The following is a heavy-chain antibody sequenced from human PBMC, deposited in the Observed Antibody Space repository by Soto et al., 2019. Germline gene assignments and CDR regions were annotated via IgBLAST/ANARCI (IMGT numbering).Heavy chain of an antibody. CDR2: ISGSGSNI. Sequence: GSLRLSCAASGFTFITFGMNWVRQGPGKGLEWVSFISGSGSNIYYADSVKGRFTISRDNARNSLFLQMNSLRAEDTAVFYCARGHGMDVWGQGTTVTVSS. J-gene: IGHJ6*02. CDR1: GFTFITFG. CDR3: ARGHGMDV. V-gene: IGHV3-21*01.